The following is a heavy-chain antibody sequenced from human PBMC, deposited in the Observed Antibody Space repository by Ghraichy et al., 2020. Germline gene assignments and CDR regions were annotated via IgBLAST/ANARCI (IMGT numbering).Heavy chain of an antibody. Sequence: SQTLSLTCTVSGGSISSGDYYWSWIRQPPGKGLEWIGYIYYSGSTYYNPSLESRVTISVDTSKNQFSLKLSSVTAADTAVYYCARDQIVVVNEINNWFDPWGQGTLVTVSS. J-gene: IGHJ5*02. CDR3: ARDQIVVVNEINNWFDP. V-gene: IGHV4-30-4*01. CDR2: IYYSGST. D-gene: IGHD2-21*01. CDR1: GGSISSGDYY.